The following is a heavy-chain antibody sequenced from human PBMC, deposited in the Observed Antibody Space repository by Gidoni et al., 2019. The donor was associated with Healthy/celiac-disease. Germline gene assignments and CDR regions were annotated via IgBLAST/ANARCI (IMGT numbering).Heavy chain of an antibody. J-gene: IGHJ6*02. D-gene: IGHD3-22*01. CDR2: INAGNGNT. V-gene: IGHV1-3*01. CDR1: GYTFTSYA. Sequence: QVQLVQSGAEVKKPGASVKVSCKASGYTFTSYAMHWVRQAPGQRLEWMGWINAGNGNTNYSQKFQGRVTITRDTSASTAYMELSSLRSEDTAVYYCARDKDYYDSSGYLYYYYYYGMDVWGQGTTVTVSS. CDR3: ARDKDYYDSSGYLYYYYYYGMDV.